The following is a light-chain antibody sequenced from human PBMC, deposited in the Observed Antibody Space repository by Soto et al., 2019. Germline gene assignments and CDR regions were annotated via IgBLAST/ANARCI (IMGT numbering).Light chain of an antibody. CDR3: KHYDTFPWT. CDR2: AAS. CDR1: QDIDTS. J-gene: IGKJ1*01. V-gene: IGKV1-5*01. Sequence: DIQMTQSHSTLSASVGDRVTITCRASQDIDTSLAWFQQRPGKAPKLLIYAASGLESGVSSTFSGSGSGTGFTLTISSVQPDDFASYFCKHYDTFPWTFGKGTKVDIK.